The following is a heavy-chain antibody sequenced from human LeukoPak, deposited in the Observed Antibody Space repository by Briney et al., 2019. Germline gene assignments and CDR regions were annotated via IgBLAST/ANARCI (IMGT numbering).Heavy chain of an antibody. V-gene: IGHV3-21*01. J-gene: IGHJ4*02. D-gene: IGHD4-17*01. CDR3: ATSTVTTYDY. CDR1: GFTFSSYE. Sequence: GGSLRLSCAASGFTFSSYEMNWVRQAPGKGLEWVSSISSSSSYIYYADSVKGRFTISRDNAKNSLYLQMNSLRAEDTAVYYCATSTVTTYDYWGQGTLVTVSS. CDR2: ISSSSSYI.